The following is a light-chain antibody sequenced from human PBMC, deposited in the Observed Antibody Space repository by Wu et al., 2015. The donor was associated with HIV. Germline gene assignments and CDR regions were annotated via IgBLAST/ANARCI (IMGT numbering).Light chain of an antibody. CDR2: DAS. Sequence: EIVLTQSPATLSLSPGERATLSCRASQSVSSYLAWYQQKPGQAPRLLIYDASNRATGIPARFSGSGSGTDFTLTISSLEPEDFAVYYCQQRSSWPLTFGQGTKVE. V-gene: IGKV3-11*01. CDR3: QQRSSWPLT. CDR1: QSVSSY. J-gene: IGKJ1*01.